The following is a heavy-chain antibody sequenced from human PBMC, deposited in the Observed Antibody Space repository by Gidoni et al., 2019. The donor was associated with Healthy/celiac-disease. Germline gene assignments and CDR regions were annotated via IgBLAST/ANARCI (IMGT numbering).Heavy chain of an antibody. Sequence: PALVKPTQTLTLTCTFSGFSLSTSGMCVSWIRQPPGKALEWLARIDWDDDKYYSTSLKTRLTISKDTSKNQVVLTMTNMDPVDTATYYCARVRVGDILTGARTVFDYWGQGTLVTVSS. CDR2: IDWDDDK. D-gene: IGHD3-9*01. J-gene: IGHJ4*02. CDR3: ARVRVGDILTGARTVFDY. CDR1: GFSLSTSGMC. V-gene: IGHV2-70*11.